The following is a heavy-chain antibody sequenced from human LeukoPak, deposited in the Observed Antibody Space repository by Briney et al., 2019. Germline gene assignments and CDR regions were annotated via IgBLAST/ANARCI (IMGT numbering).Heavy chain of an antibody. CDR3: ARGYCSSTSCHPGGY. V-gene: IGHV4-59*08. CDR2: IYYSGST. CDR1: GGSISSYY. Sequence: SETLSLTCTVSGGSISSYYWSWIRQPPGKGLEWIGYIYYSGSTNYNPSLKSRVTISVDTSKNQFSLKLRSVTAADTAVYYCARGYCSSTSCHPGGYWGQGTLVTVSS. D-gene: IGHD2-2*01. J-gene: IGHJ4*02.